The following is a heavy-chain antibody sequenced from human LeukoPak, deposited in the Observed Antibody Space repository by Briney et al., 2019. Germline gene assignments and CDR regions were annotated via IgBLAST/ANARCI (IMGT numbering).Heavy chain of an antibody. V-gene: IGHV4-61*02. CDR2: IYTSGST. CDR3: ARASYSYDISGWVPFDY. CDR1: GNSISSGDDY. J-gene: IGHJ4*02. D-gene: IGHD3-22*01. Sequence: SETLSLTCTVSGNSISSGDDYWSWIRQPAGKGVEWIGRIYTSGSTTYNPSLKSRVTISGDTSENQFSLRLSSVTAADTAVYYCARASYSYDISGWVPFDYWGQGTLVTVSS.